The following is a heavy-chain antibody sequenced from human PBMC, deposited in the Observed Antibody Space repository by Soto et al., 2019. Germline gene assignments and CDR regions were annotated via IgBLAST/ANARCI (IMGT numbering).Heavy chain of an antibody. CDR1: GFTFSTYA. V-gene: IGHV3-23*01. CDR2: ISGSGGST. D-gene: IGHD2-15*01. CDR3: AKSRVVASAIVDFDY. J-gene: IGHJ4*02. Sequence: LRLSCAASGFTFSTYAMSWFRQAPGKGLEWVSAISGSGGSTYYADSVKGQFTISRDNSKNTLYLQVNSLRAEDTAVYYCAKSRVVASAIVDFDYWGQGTLVTVSS.